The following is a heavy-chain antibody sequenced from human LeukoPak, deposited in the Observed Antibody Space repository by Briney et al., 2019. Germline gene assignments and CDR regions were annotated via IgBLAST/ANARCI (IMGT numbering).Heavy chain of an antibody. V-gene: IGHV4-34*01. D-gene: IGHD6-19*01. CDR1: GGSFSGYY. CDR2: INHSGST. J-gene: IGHJ4*02. CDR3: ARGAGDSTGWYDY. Sequence: PSETLSLTCAVYGGSFSGYYWSWIRQPPGRGLEWIGEINHSGSTNYNPSLKCRVTISVDTSRNQFSLKLSSVTAADTAVYYCARGAGDSTGWYDYWGQGTLVTVSS.